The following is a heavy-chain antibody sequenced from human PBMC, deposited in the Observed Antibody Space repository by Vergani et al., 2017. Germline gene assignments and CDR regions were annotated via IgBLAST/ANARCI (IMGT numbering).Heavy chain of an antibody. CDR1: SFSVSSHY. D-gene: IGHD6-13*01. CDR2: ISGSGGST. Sequence: LVESGGGLVQPGGSLRLSCAASSFSVSSHYMTWVRQAPGKGLEWVSAISGSGGSTYYADSVKGRFTISRDNSKNTLYLQMNSLRAEDTAVYYCAKAMSYSSSWYYFDYWGQGTLVTVSS. J-gene: IGHJ4*02. V-gene: IGHV3-23*04. CDR3: AKAMSYSSSWYYFDY.